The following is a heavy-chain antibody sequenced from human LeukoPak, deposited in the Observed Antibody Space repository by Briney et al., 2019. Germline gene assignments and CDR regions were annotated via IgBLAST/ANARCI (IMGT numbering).Heavy chain of an antibody. CDR2: IYHSGST. CDR3: ARDGDYGDYVGY. V-gene: IGHV4-30-2*01. Sequence: PSETLSLTCTVSGGSISSYSWSWIRQPPGKGLEWIGYIYHSGSTYYNPSLKSRVTISVDRSKNQFSLKLSSVTAADTAVYYCARDGDYGDYVGYWGQGTLVTVSS. D-gene: IGHD4-17*01. J-gene: IGHJ4*02. CDR1: GGSISSYS.